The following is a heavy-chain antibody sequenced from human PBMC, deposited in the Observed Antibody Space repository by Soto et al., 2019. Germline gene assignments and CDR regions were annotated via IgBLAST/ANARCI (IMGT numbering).Heavy chain of an antibody. CDR3: AKSRDGYNLDWLDP. CDR1: GFTFSSYA. J-gene: IGHJ5*02. CDR2: ISNSGDKT. Sequence: PGGSLRLSCAASGFTFSSYAMTWVRQAPGKGLQWVSSISNSGDKTYYADSVKGRFTISRDNSKNTLYLQMNSLRAEDTALYYCAKSRDGYNLDWLDPWGQGTLVTVSS. D-gene: IGHD5-12*01. V-gene: IGHV3-23*01.